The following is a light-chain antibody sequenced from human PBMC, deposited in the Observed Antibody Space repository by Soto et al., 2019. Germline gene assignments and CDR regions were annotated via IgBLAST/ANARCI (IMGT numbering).Light chain of an antibody. CDR1: SSDVGGHNY. Sequence: QSVLTQPASVSGSPGQSITVSCTGTSSDVGGHNYVSWFQQHPGQAPKLLIYEVTTRPSGVSTRFSGSKSGNTASLTISVLQAEDESDYHCSSYSRSGTICVFGNGTKVTV. CDR2: EVT. CDR3: SSYSRSGTICV. V-gene: IGLV2-14*01. J-gene: IGLJ1*01.